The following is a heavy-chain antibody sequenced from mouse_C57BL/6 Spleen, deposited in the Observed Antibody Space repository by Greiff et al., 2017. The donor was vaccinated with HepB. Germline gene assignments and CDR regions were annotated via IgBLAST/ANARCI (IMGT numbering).Heavy chain of an antibody. CDR1: GYTFTSYD. CDR3: ASDYGSSYLAY. J-gene: IGHJ3*01. D-gene: IGHD1-1*01. Sequence: QVQLQQPGPELVKPGASVKLSCKASGYTFTSYDINWVKQRPGQGLEWIGWIYPRDGSTKYNEKFKGKATLTVDTSSSTAYMELHSLTSEDSAVYFCASDYGSSYLAYWGQGTLVTVSA. V-gene: IGHV1-85*01. CDR2: IYPRDGST.